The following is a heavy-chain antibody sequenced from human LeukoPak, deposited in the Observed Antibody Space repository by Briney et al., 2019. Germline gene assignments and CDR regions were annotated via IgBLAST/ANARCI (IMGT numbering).Heavy chain of an antibody. CDR3: AKGRYYDSSGYYYPDGP. J-gene: IGHJ4*02. Sequence: QPGGSLRLSCAASGFTFSSYAMSWVRQAPGKGLEWVSAISGSGGSTYYADSVKGRFTISRDNSKNTLYLQMNSLRAEDTAVYYCAKGRYYDSSGYYYPDGPWGQGTLVTVSS. D-gene: IGHD3-22*01. V-gene: IGHV3-23*01. CDR1: GFTFSSYA. CDR2: ISGSGGST.